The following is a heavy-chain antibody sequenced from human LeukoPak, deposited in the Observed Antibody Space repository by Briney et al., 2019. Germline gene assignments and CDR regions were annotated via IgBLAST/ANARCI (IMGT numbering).Heavy chain of an antibody. CDR1: GFTFSNYG. CDR2: ISSSSSYI. CDR3: ARDGGGIQLWLQDYYYMDV. V-gene: IGHV3-21*01. Sequence: PGGSLRLTCAASGFTFSNYGMSWVRQAPGKGLEWVSSISSSSSYIYYADSVKGRFTISRDNAKNSLYLQMNSLRAEDTAVYYCARDGGGIQLWLQDYYYMDVWGKGTTVTISS. D-gene: IGHD5-18*01. J-gene: IGHJ6*03.